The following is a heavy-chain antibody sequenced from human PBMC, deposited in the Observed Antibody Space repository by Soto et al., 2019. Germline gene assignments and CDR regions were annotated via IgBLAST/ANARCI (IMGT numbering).Heavy chain of an antibody. J-gene: IGHJ4*02. CDR3: ARSNGDYGDY. CDR2: ISGSIGNA. CDR1: GYTFTKYG. D-gene: IGHD4-17*01. Sequence: ASVKVSCKTSGYTFTKYGVGWVRQAPGQGLEWMGWISGSIGNANYAEKVQGRVTFTTDKSTSTAYMELRSLRSDDTAVYYCARSNGDYGDYWSQGTLVTVSS. V-gene: IGHV1-18*01.